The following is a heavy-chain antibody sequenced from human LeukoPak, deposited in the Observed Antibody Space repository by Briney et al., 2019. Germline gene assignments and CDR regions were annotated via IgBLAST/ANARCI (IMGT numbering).Heavy chain of an antibody. CDR3: ARDNWYFDY. V-gene: IGHV3-74*01. CDR2: IKGDGSYT. D-gene: IGHD1-20*01. J-gene: IGHJ4*02. CDR1: GFTFSNYW. Sequence: PGGSLRLSCVASGFTFSNYWMHWVRQAPGKGLVWVSRIKGDGSYTSYADSVRGRFTISRDNAKNTLYLQMNSLRAEDTAVYYCARDNWYFDYWGQGTLVTVPS.